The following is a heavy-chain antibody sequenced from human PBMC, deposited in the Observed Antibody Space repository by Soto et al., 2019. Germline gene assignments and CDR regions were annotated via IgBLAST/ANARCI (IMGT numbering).Heavy chain of an antibody. CDR3: TTGGRFWSGSSDSYYYGMDV. D-gene: IGHD3-3*01. Sequence: PGGSLRLSCAASGFTFSNAWMNWVRQAPGKGLEWVGRIKSKTDGGTTDYAAPVKGRFTISRDDSKNTLYLQMNSLKTEDTAVYYCTTGGRFWSGSSDSYYYGMDVWGQGTTVTVSS. CDR1: GFTFSNAW. CDR2: IKSKTDGGTT. V-gene: IGHV3-15*07. J-gene: IGHJ6*02.